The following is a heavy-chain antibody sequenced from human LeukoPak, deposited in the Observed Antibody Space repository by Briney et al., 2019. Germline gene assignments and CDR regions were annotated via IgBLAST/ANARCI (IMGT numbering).Heavy chain of an antibody. CDR2: ISSSGSTI. V-gene: IGHV3-11*01. Sequence: GGSLRLSCAASGFTFSDYYMSRIRQAPGKGLEWVSYISSSGSTIYYADSVKGRFTISRDNAKNSLYLQMNSLRAEDTAVYYFARDITIFGGAFYYRGQGTLVTVSS. D-gene: IGHD3-3*01. CDR1: GFTFSDYY. CDR3: ARDITIFGGAFYY. J-gene: IGHJ4*02.